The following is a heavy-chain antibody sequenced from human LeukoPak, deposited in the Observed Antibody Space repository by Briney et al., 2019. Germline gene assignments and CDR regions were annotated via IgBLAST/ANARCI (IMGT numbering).Heavy chain of an antibody. CDR2: ISSSVSNI. V-gene: IGHV3-48*04. CDR1: GFTFISYS. D-gene: IGHD3-10*02. Sequence: GGSLRLSCAASGFTFISYSMNWVRPAPGKGLGWVSYISSSVSNIYYADSVKGPFTISRDNAKNSLYLQMNSLRAEDTAVYYCAELGITMIGGVWGKGTTVTISS. J-gene: IGHJ6*04. CDR3: AELGITMIGGV.